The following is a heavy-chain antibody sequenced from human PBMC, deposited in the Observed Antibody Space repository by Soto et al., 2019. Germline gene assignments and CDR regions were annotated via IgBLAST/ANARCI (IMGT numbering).Heavy chain of an antibody. CDR3: ARAEDIVVVVAATLGAFDI. CDR2: ISAYNGNT. V-gene: IGHV1-18*01. D-gene: IGHD2-15*01. J-gene: IGHJ3*02. CDR1: GYTFTSYG. Sequence: ASVKVSCKASGYTFTSYGISWVRQAPGQGLEWMGWISAYNGNTNYAQKLQGRVTMTTDTSTSTAYMELRSLRSDDTAVYYCARAEDIVVVVAATLGAFDIWGQGAMVTVSS.